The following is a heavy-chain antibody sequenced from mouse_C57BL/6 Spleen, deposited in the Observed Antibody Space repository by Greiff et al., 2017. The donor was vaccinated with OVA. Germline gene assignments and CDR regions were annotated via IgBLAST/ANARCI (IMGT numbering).Heavy chain of an antibody. CDR1: GFNIKDYY. D-gene: IGHD2-14*01. V-gene: IGHV14-1*01. CDR2: IDPEDGDT. J-gene: IGHJ3*01. CDR3: TTWGTSFAY. Sequence: VQLQQSGAELVRPGASVKLSCTASGFNIKDYYMHWVKQRPEQGLEWIGRIDPEDGDTEYAPKFQGKATRTADTSSNTAYLQLSSLTSEDTAVYYCTTWGTSFAYWGQGTLVTVSA.